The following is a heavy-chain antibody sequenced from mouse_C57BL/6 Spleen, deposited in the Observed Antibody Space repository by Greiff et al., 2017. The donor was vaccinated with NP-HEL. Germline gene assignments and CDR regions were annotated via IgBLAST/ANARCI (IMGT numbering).Heavy chain of an antibody. J-gene: IGHJ1*03. CDR1: GYTFTDYE. CDR3: TRGYYSPYWYFDV. D-gene: IGHD2-12*01. CDR2: IDPETGGT. V-gene: IGHV1-15*01. Sequence: VQLQQSGAELVRPGASVTLSCKASGYTFTDYEMHWVKQTPVHGLEWIGAIDPETGGTAYNQKFKGKAILTADKSSSTAYMELRSLTSEDSAVYYCTRGYYSPYWYFDVWGTGTTVTVSS.